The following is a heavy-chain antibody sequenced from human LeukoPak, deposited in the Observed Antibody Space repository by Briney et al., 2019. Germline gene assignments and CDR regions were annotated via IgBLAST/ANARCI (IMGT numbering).Heavy chain of an antibody. J-gene: IGHJ4*02. Sequence: ASVKVSCKASGYTFTDYYMHWVRQAPGQGLEWMGWINAKSGDTKYAQKFQARVTMTRDTSITTTYMEVSRLSSDDTAVYHCARQNTGQLDYWGQGTLVTVSS. CDR3: ARQNTGQLDY. D-gene: IGHD2-8*02. CDR2: INAKSGDT. CDR1: GYTFTDYY. V-gene: IGHV1-2*02.